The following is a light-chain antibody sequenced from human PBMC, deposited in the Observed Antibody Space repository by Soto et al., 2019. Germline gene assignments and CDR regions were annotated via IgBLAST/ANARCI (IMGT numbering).Light chain of an antibody. CDR3: QQSYIAPYT. V-gene: IGKV1-39*01. CDR2: YGS. CDR1: QAIRTF. J-gene: IGKJ2*01. Sequence: DIQMTQSPSSLSPSVGDRVTITCRASQAIRTFLNWYRQKPGKAPERLFYYGSTLHSGVSSRFNGSGSVTDFTLTMTSLQPEDFATYYCQQSYIAPYTFGQGTNL.